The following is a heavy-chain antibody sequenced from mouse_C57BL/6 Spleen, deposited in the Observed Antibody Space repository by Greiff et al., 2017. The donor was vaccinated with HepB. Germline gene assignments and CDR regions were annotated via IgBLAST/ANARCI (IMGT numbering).Heavy chain of an antibody. V-gene: IGHV1-55*01. D-gene: IGHD4-1*01. CDR1: GYTFTSYW. CDR3: ARWLGLGSWFAY. Sequence: VQLQQSGAELVKPGASVKMSCKASGYTFTSYWITWVKQRPGQGLEWIGDIYPGSGSTNYNEKFKSKATLTVDTSSSTAYMQRSSLTSEDSAVYYCARWLGLGSWFAYWGQGTLVTVSA. J-gene: IGHJ3*01. CDR2: IYPGSGST.